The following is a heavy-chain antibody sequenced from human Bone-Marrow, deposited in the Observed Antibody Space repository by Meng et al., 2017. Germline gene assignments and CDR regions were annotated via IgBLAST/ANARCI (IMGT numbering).Heavy chain of an antibody. J-gene: IGHJ4*02. CDR3: ARAFYDSSAYYYLGFDY. Sequence: SQTLSLTCAVYGGSFSGYYWSWIRQPPGKGLEWIGEINHSGSTNYNPSLKSRVTISVDTSKNQFSLKLSSVTAADTAVYYCARAFYDSSAYYYLGFDYWGQGALVTVSS. CDR2: INHSGST. CDR1: GGSFSGYY. D-gene: IGHD3-22*01. V-gene: IGHV4-34*01.